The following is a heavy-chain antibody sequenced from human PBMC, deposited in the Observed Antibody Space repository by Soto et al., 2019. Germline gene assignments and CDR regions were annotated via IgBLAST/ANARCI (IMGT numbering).Heavy chain of an antibody. CDR2: MDPNTGDT. D-gene: IGHD3-10*01. V-gene: IGHV1-8*01. CDR3: AILRGGSGGFMDV. Sequence: QVQLVQSGAEVKKPGASVKVSCKASGATFTSYDINWVRQAPGQGLEWMGWMDPNTGDTASAQKFQGRVTVTTTTSMSTAYMELNSLRSEDTAVYYCAILRGGSGGFMDVWGKGTTVTVSS. CDR1: GATFTSYD. J-gene: IGHJ6*03.